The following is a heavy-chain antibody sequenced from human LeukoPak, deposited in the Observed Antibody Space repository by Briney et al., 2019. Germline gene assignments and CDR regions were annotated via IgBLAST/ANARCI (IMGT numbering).Heavy chain of an antibody. Sequence: ASVKVSCKASGYTFTDSYMHWVRQAPGQGLEWMGWINPNSGGTNYAQKFQGSVTMTRDTSISTAYMERSRLRSDDTAVYYSAANPDILTGSPDYGMDVWGKGTTVTVSS. CDR1: GYTFTDSY. V-gene: IGHV1-2*02. CDR2: INPNSGGT. J-gene: IGHJ6*04. D-gene: IGHD3-9*01. CDR3: AANPDILTGSPDYGMDV.